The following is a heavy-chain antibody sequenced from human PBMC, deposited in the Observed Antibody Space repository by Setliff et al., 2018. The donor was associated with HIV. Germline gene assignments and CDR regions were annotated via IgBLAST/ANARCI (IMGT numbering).Heavy chain of an antibody. CDR1: GGSIDSGNYD. CDR3: VRSGCNGNICYDSRGWLDS. J-gene: IGHJ5*01. CDR2: TYTRGST. Sequence: PSETLSLTCTVSGGSIDSGNYDWNWVRQPGGKGLEWVGRTYTRGSTKYSPTFESRVTMSLDTSKNQFSLNLRSVTAADTALYYCVRSGCNGNICYDSRGWLDSWGQGTQVTVSS. V-gene: IGHV4-61*02. D-gene: IGHD5-12*01.